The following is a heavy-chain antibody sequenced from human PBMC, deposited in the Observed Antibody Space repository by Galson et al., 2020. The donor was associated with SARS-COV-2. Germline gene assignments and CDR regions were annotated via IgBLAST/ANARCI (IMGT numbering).Heavy chain of an antibody. D-gene: IGHD1-26*01. CDR3: ARGFGEYSESYYGPRYYYYGMDV. CDR2: IYYSGST. CDR1: GGSISSYY. V-gene: IGHV4-59*08. Sequence: ASETLSLTCTVSGGSISSYYWSWIRQPPGKGLEWIGYIYYSGSTNYNSSLRSRVTISVDTSKNQFSLKLSSVTAADTAVYYCARGFGEYSESYYGPRYYYYGMDVWGQGTTVTVSS. J-gene: IGHJ6*02.